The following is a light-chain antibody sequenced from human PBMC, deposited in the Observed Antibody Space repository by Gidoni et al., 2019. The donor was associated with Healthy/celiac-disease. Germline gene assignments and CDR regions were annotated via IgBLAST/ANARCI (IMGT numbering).Light chain of an antibody. CDR1: QCVSSSY. V-gene: IGKV3D-20*01. Sequence: EIVLPQSPATLSLSPGERSTLSCGASQCVSSSYLAWYQQKPGLAPRLLIYDASSRATGIPDRFSGSGSGTDFTLAISRLEPGDFAVYYCQQYGSSPRTFGQGTRLEIK. J-gene: IGKJ5*01. CDR2: DAS. CDR3: QQYGSSPRT.